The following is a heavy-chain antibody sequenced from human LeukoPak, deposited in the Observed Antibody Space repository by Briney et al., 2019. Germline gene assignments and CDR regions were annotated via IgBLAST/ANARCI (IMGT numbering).Heavy chain of an antibody. CDR3: ARARKGASSGSYVSY. V-gene: IGHV4-34*01. CDR1: GGSFSGYY. Sequence: SETLSLTCAVYGGSFSGYYWSWIRQPPGKGLEWIGEINHSGSTNYNPSLKSRVTISVDTSKNQFSLKLSSVTAADTAVYYCARARKGASSGSYVSYWGQGTLVTVSS. CDR2: INHSGST. D-gene: IGHD1-26*01. J-gene: IGHJ4*02.